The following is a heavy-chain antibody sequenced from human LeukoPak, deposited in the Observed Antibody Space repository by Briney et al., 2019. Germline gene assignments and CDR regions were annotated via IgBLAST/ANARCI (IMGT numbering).Heavy chain of an antibody. CDR2: ISGGGVST. CDR3: AKWARYCTNGVCYYFDY. V-gene: IGHV3-23*01. D-gene: IGHD2-8*01. Sequence: PGGSLRLSCAASGFTFSSFPMSWVCQAPGKGLEWVSVISGGGVSTYYADSVKGRFTISRDNSKNTLYLQMNSLRAEDTAVYYCAKWARYCTNGVCYYFDYWGQGTLVTVSS. J-gene: IGHJ4*02. CDR1: GFTFSSFP.